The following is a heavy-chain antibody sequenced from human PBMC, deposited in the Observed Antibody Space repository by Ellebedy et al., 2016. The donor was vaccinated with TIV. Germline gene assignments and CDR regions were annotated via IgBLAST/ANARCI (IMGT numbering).Heavy chain of an antibody. D-gene: IGHD6-13*01. J-gene: IGHJ5*02. CDR2: VYYSGNT. Sequence: MPSETLSLTCTVSGGSISSGGYYWSWIRQHPGKGLEWIGSVYYSGNTYYNPSLKSRVTMSADTSKNQFSLNLRSVTAADTAVYYCARRFGGAVGSWGQGTLVIVSS. CDR3: ARRFGGAVGS. CDR1: GGSISSGGYY. V-gene: IGHV4-39*01.